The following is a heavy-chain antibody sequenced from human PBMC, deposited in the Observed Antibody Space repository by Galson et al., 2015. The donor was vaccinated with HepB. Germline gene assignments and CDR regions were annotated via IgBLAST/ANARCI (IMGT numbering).Heavy chain of an antibody. CDR3: ARRPDDSGREYFQH. D-gene: IGHD3-16*01. J-gene: IGHJ1*01. V-gene: IGHV3-74*01. CDR2: IDGNGIGT. CDR1: GFAFSDYW. Sequence: SLRLSCAASGFAFSDYWMRWVRQAPGEGLVWVSRIDGNGIGTGYADSVKGRFTVSRDNAKNTVYLQMNSLRAEDTAVYFCARRPDDSGREYFQHWGQGTLVTVSS.